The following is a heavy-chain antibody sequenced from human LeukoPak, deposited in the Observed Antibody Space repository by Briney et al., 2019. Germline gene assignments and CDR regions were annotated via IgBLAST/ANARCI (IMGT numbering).Heavy chain of an antibody. V-gene: IGHV1-18*01. D-gene: IGHD3-3*01. Sequence: ASVNVSCKASGYTFTIYGISWVRQAPGQGLEWMGWISAYNGNTNYTQKLQGRVTMTTDTSTSTACMELRSLRSDDTAVYYCARDDSNLNYYDFWSGYYQTYYYYGMDVWGQGTTVTVSS. CDR3: ARDDSNLNYYDFWSGYYQTYYYYGMDV. J-gene: IGHJ6*02. CDR1: GYTFTIYG. CDR2: ISAYNGNT.